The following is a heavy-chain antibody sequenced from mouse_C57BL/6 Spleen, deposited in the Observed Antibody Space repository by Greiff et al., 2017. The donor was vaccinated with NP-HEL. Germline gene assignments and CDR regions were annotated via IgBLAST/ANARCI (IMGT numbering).Heavy chain of an antibody. CDR3: ARSVAWFAY. CDR2: INPGSGGT. V-gene: IGHV1-54*01. J-gene: IGHJ3*01. CDR1: GYAFTNYL. Sequence: VQLQESGAELVRPGTSVKVSCKASGYAFTNYLIEWVKQRPGQGLEWIGVINPGSGGTNYNEKFKGKATLTAYKSSSTAYMQLSSLTSEDSAVEICARSVAWFAYWGQGTLVTVSA. D-gene: IGHD1-1*02.